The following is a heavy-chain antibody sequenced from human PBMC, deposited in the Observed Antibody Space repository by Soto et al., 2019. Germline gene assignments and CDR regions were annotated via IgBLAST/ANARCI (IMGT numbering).Heavy chain of an antibody. V-gene: IGHV3-23*01. CDR2: ISGSGGST. CDR1: GFTFSSYA. CDR3: AKVGDIVATIPEYFDY. J-gene: IGHJ4*02. Sequence: ETLSLSCAASGFTFSSYAMSWVRQAPGKGLEWVSAISGSGGSTYYADSVEGRFTISRDNSKNTLYLQMNSLRAEDTAVYYCAKVGDIVATIPEYFDYWGQGTLVTVSS. D-gene: IGHD5-12*01.